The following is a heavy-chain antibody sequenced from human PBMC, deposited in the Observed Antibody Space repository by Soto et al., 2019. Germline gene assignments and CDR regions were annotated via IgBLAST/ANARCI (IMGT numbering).Heavy chain of an antibody. CDR3: ARTDSSSSVIDY. CDR1: GGTFSSYA. Sequence: SVKVSCKASGGTFSSYAISWVRQAPGQGLEWMGGIIPIFGTANYAQKFQGRVTITADESTSTAYMELSSLRSEDTAMYYCARTDSSSSVIDYWGQGTLVTVSS. J-gene: IGHJ4*02. V-gene: IGHV1-69*13. CDR2: IIPIFGTA. D-gene: IGHD6-6*01.